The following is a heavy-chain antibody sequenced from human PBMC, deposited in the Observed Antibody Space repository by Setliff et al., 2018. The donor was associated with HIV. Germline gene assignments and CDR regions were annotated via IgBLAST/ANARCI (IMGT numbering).Heavy chain of an antibody. CDR2: IDHSGST. D-gene: IGHD3-10*01. CDR1: GGSFNDYY. V-gene: IGHV4-34*01. J-gene: IGHJ4*02. CDR3: ARGLNYYGSGSYLPLGY. Sequence: PSETLSLTCAVYGGSFNDYYWTWSRQPPGKGLEWIGEIDHSGSTKYHASLKSRVTISIDTSKNQISLKLSSVTAADTAVYYCARGLNYYGSGSYLPLGYGGQGTLVTVSS.